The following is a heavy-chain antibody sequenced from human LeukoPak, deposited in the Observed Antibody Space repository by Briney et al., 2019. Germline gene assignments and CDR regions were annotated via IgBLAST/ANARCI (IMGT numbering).Heavy chain of an antibody. CDR3: AKDARFDSNYED. D-gene: IGHD4-11*01. Sequence: GGSLRLSCAASGFTFSSYSMNWVRQAPGKGLEWVSSISSSSSYIYYADSVKGRFTISRDNAKNSLYLQMNSLRAEDTAVYYCAKDARFDSNYEDWGQGTLVTVSS. J-gene: IGHJ4*02. CDR1: GFTFSSYS. V-gene: IGHV3-21*01. CDR2: ISSSSSYI.